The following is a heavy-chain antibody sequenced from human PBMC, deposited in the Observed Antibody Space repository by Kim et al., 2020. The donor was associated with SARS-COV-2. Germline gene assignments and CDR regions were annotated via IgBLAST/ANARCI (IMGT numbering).Heavy chain of an antibody. CDR3: ARSDTAMEDYYGMDV. Sequence: GESLKISCKGSGYSFTSYWIGWVRQMPGKGLEWMGIIYPGDSDTRYSPSFQGQVTISADKSISTAYLQWSSLKASDTAMYYCARSDTAMEDYYGMDVWGQGTTVTVSS. V-gene: IGHV5-51*01. D-gene: IGHD5-18*01. CDR1: GYSFTSYW. CDR2: IYPGDSDT. J-gene: IGHJ6*02.